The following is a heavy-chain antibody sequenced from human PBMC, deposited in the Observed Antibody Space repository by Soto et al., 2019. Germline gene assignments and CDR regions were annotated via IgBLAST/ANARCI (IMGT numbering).Heavy chain of an antibody. CDR2: IRRKANSYAT. V-gene: IGHV3-73*02. Sequence: EVQLVDSGGGLVQPGGSLKLSCAASGFTFSTSAMHWVRQASGKGLEWFGRIRRKANSYATAYAASVEGRFTISRDDSKSTASLQISSLKTEDTAVYYCFGRSYSTSSDCWGQGSLVTVSS. CDR3: FGRSYSTSSDC. CDR1: GFTFSTSA. J-gene: IGHJ4*02. D-gene: IGHD3-10*01.